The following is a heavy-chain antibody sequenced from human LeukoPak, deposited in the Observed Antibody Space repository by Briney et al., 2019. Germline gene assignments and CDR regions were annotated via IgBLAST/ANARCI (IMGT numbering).Heavy chain of an antibody. CDR3: ARGGHYYDSSGSYAFDI. J-gene: IGHJ3*02. D-gene: IGHD3-22*01. CDR2: ISSSSSTI. CDR1: GFTFSSYG. V-gene: IGHV3-48*01. Sequence: GGSLRLSCAASGFTFSSYGMNWVRQAPGKGLEWVSYISSSSSTIYYADSVKGRFTISRDNAKNSLYLQMNSLRAEDTAVYYCARGGHYYDSSGSYAFDIWGQGTMVTVSS.